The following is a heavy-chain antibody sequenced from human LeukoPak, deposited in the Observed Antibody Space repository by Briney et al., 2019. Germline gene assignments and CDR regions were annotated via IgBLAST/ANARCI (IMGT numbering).Heavy chain of an antibody. CDR3: AKVKQWLVRRYYYYGMDV. Sequence: GGSLRLSCAASGFTFSSYSMNWVRQAPGKGLEWVSAISGSGGSTYYADSVKGRFTISRDNSKNTLYLQMNSLRAEDTAVYYCAKVKQWLVRRYYYYGMDVWGKGTTVTVSS. V-gene: IGHV3-23*01. CDR1: GFTFSSYS. D-gene: IGHD6-19*01. J-gene: IGHJ6*04. CDR2: ISGSGGST.